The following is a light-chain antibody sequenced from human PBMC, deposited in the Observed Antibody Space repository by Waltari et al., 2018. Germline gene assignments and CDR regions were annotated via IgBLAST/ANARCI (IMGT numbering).Light chain of an antibody. CDR2: AVR. Sequence: QSALTQPASVSGSPGQSVTISCTGTSGNVGFFNLVSWYQHHPGKAPKLMIYAVRDRTSWVSNRFSGSKSGYTASLTISGLQAEDEADYYCCSYAGRSTWVFGGGTKVTVL. CDR3: CSYAGRSTWV. CDR1: SGNVGFFNL. V-gene: IGLV2-23*02. J-gene: IGLJ3*02.